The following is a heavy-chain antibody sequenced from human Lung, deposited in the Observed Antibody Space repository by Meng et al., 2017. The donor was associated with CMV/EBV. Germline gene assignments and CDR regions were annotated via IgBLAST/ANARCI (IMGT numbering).Heavy chain of an antibody. CDR2: ISSSSSTI. V-gene: IGHV3-48*04. Sequence: GGSLRLXXAASGFTFSSYSMNWVRQAPGKGLEWVSYISSSSSTIYYADSVKGRFTISRDNAKNSLYLQMNSLRAEDTAVYYCARDFPTDDFWSGYYPGYYGMDVWGQGTTVTVSS. CDR1: GFTFSSYS. J-gene: IGHJ6*02. D-gene: IGHD3-3*01. CDR3: ARDFPTDDFWSGYYPGYYGMDV.